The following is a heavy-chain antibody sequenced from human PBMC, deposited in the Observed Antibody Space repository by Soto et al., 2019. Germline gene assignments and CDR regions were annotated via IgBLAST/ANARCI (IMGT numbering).Heavy chain of an antibody. D-gene: IGHD5-18*01. CDR2: MRADTGDT. CDR1: GDTFSNFD. Sequence: QVQLVQSGAEVKKPGASVKVSCKASGDTFSNFDINWVRQATGQGPEWMGWMRADTGDTGHAQKFQGRISMTRDTSTITLYMELSSLRAEDTGVYYCARYIYGQGFQSWGQGSVVIVSS. J-gene: IGHJ5*02. V-gene: IGHV1-8*01. CDR3: ARYIYGQGFQS.